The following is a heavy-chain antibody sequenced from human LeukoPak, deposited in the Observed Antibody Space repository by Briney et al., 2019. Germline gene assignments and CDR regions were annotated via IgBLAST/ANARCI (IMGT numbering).Heavy chain of an antibody. CDR2: IYYSGST. CDR1: GGSISSYY. CDR3: ARHLSRYSGSFNFAY. Sequence: SETLSLTCTVSGGSISSYYWSWIRQPPGKGLEWIGYIYYSGSTNYNPSLKSRVTISVDTSKNQFSLKLSSVTAADTAVYYCARHLSRYSGSFNFAYWGQGTLVTVSS. V-gene: IGHV4-59*08. D-gene: IGHD1-26*01. J-gene: IGHJ4*02.